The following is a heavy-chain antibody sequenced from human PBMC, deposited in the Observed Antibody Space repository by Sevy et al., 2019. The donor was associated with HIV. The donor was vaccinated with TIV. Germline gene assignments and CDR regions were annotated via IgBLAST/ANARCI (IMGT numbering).Heavy chain of an antibody. J-gene: IGHJ5*02. D-gene: IGHD2-8*02. CDR3: ARGTPAFCTGGVCFNWFDP. CDR1: RFSFNGYG. Sequence: GGSLRLSCAASRFSFNGYGMHWVRQAPGKGLEWVAFIRYDGSNKYYADSVKGRFHISRDDSKNTLYLQMNSLRAEDTALYYCARGTPAFCTGGVCFNWFDPWGQGTLVTVSS. CDR2: IRYDGSNK. V-gene: IGHV3-30*02.